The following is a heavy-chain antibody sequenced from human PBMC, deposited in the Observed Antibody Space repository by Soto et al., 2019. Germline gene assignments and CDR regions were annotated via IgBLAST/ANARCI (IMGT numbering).Heavy chain of an antibody. J-gene: IGHJ4*02. Sequence: SETLSLTCTVSGGSISGYGGSWIRQSPGKGLEWIGYIYYSGSTNYNPSLKSRVTISVDTSKNQFSLKLSSVTAADTALYYCARNTDGGNYDYWGQGTLVPVSS. D-gene: IGHD2-15*01. CDR1: GGSISGYG. CDR2: IYYSGST. V-gene: IGHV4-59*01. CDR3: ARNTDGGNYDY.